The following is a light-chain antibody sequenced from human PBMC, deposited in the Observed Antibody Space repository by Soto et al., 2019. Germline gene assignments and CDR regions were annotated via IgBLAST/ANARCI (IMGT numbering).Light chain of an antibody. V-gene: IGKV3-15*01. CDR2: DAS. CDR1: QSVSSN. J-gene: IGKJ1*01. Sequence: EIVMTQSPATLSVSPGERATLSCRASQSVSSNLAWYQQKPGQAPRLLIYDASTRATGIPARFSGSGSGTEFTLTISSLQSEDFAVYYCQHYNNWPQTFGQGTKVEI. CDR3: QHYNNWPQT.